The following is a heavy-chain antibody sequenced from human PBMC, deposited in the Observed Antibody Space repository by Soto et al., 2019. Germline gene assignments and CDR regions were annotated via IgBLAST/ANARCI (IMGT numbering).Heavy chain of an antibody. J-gene: IGHJ5*02. CDR2: IYYSGST. D-gene: IGHD2-2*01. V-gene: IGHV4-59*01. CDR1: GGSISSYY. Sequence: QVQLQESGPGLVKPSETLSLTCTVSGGSISSYYWSWIRQPPGKGLEWIGYIYYSGSTNYNPSLKSRVTISVDTSKNQFSLKLSSVPAADTAVYYCARGVVVVPAAIENWFDPWGQGTLVTVSS. CDR3: ARGVVVVPAAIENWFDP.